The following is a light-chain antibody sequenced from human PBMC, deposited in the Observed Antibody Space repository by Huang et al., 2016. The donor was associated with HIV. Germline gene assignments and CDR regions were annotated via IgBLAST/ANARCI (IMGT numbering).Light chain of an antibody. V-gene: IGKV3-15*01. CDR1: RSVSTN. CDR2: GSS. J-gene: IGKJ4*01. Sequence: EIVMTQSPATLSVSPGQRVTISCRANRSVSTNLAWYQQRHGQAPRRLFYGSSTRAPGIPSRFSGSGSGTDFSLTISSLQSEDCALYYCHQYNNWLLSFGGGTRV. CDR3: HQYNNWLLS.